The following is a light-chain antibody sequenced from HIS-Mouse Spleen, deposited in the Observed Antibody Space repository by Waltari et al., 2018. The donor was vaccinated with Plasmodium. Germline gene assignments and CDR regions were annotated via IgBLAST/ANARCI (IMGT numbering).Light chain of an antibody. CDR1: ALPKKY. V-gene: IGLV3-10*01. CDR2: EDS. CDR3: YSTDSSGNHRV. J-gene: IGLJ3*02. Sequence: SYGLTQPPSVSVSPGQTARITCSGDALPKKYAYWYQQKSGQAPVLVIYEDSKRPAGIPERFSGSSSGTMATVTISGAQVEDEADYYCYSTDSSGNHRVFGGGTKLTVL.